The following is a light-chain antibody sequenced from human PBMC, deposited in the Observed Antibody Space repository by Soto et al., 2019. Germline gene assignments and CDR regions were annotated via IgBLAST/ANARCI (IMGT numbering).Light chain of an antibody. J-gene: IGKJ4*01. V-gene: IGKV3-11*01. CDR1: QSVSSY. CDR2: DAS. Sequence: EIVLTQSPATLSLSPGERATLSCRASQSVSSYLAWYQQKPGQAPRLLIYDASNRATGIPARFSGSESGTDFTLTISSLEPEDSAVYYCQQRSNWRTFGGGTKVEIK. CDR3: QQRSNWRT.